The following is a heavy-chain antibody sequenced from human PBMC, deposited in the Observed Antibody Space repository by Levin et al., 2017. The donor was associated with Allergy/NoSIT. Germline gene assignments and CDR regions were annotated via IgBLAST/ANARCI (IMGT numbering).Heavy chain of an antibody. CDR3: ARCPRELTGTTYYYYGMDV. V-gene: IGHV5-51*01. J-gene: IGHJ6*02. D-gene: IGHD1-7*01. CDR2: IYPGDSDT. Sequence: GGSLRLSCKGSGYSFTSYWIGWVRQMPGKGLEWMGIIYPGDSDTRYSPSFQGQVTISADKSISTAYLQWSSLKASDTAMYYCARCPRELTGTTYYYYGMDVWGQGTTVTVSS. CDR1: GYSFTSYW.